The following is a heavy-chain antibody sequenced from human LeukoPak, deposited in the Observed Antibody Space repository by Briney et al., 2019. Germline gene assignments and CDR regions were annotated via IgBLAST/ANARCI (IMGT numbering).Heavy chain of an antibody. CDR2: ISWNSGSI. J-gene: IGHJ6*02. CDR3: AKPIYGSGRDYYGMDV. D-gene: IGHD3-10*01. Sequence: GRSLRLSCAASGFTFDDYAMHWVRQAPGKGLEWVSGISWNSGSIGYADSVKGRFTISRDNAKNSLYLQVNSLRAEDTALYYCAKPIYGSGRDYYGMDVWGQGTTVTVSS. V-gene: IGHV3-9*01. CDR1: GFTFDDYA.